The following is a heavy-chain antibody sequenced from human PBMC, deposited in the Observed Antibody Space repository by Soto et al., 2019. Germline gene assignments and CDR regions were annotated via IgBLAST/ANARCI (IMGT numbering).Heavy chain of an antibody. CDR3: AKVNFFDTPGTFDV. CDR2: IAGSGGMT. V-gene: IGHV3-23*01. D-gene: IGHD2-15*01. Sequence: GGSLILSCAASGFTFSSYAMTWVRLAPGRGLEWVATIAGSGGMTYYTNSVRGRFTISRDNSKNTVSLQMSSLRAEDTAMYFCAKVNFFDTPGTFDVWGQGTPVTVSS. J-gene: IGHJ3*01. CDR1: GFTFSSYA.